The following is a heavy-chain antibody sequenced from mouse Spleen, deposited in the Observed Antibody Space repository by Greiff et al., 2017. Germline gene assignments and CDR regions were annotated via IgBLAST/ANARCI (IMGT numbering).Heavy chain of an antibody. D-gene: IGHD1-1*01. CDR1: GYTFTSYW. CDR2: IHPNSGST. V-gene: IGHV1-64*01. Sequence: QVQLQQPGAELVKPGASVKLSCKASGYTFTSYWMHWVKQRPGQGLEWIGMIHPNSGSTNYNEKFKSKATLTVDKSSSTAYMQLSSLTSEDSAVYYCARSIYYDGSLDYWGQGTTLTVSS. J-gene: IGHJ2*01. CDR3: ARSIYYDGSLDY.